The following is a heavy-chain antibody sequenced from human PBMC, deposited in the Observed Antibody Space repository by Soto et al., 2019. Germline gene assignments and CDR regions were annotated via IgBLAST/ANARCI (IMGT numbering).Heavy chain of an antibody. Sequence: QVQLVQSGAEVKKPGSSVKVSCKASGGTFSSYAISWVRQAPGQGLEWMGGIIPIFGTANYAQKFQGRVTITADKSTSTAYMELSNLRSEDTAVYYCARGRDIVVVPAAITYYYYGMDVWGQGTTVTVSS. D-gene: IGHD2-2*02. CDR3: ARGRDIVVVPAAITYYYYGMDV. CDR2: IIPIFGTA. CDR1: GGTFSSYA. V-gene: IGHV1-69*06. J-gene: IGHJ6*02.